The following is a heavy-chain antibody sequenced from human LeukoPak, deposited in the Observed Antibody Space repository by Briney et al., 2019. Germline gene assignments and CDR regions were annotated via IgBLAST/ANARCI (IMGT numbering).Heavy chain of an antibody. CDR3: ARGNLLRRPNDY. V-gene: IGHV4-30-2*01. J-gene: IGHJ4*02. CDR1: GGSISSGGYS. Sequence: PSETLSLTCAVSGGSISSGGYSWSWIRQPPGKGLEWIGYIYHSGSTYYNPSLKSRVTISVDRSKNQFSLKLSSVTAADTAVYYCARGNLLRRPNDYWGQGTLVTVSS. D-gene: IGHD6-6*01. CDR2: IYHSGST.